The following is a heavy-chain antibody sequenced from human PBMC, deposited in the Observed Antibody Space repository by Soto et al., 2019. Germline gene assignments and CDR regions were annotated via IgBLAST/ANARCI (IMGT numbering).Heavy chain of an antibody. CDR2: IYWNDDK. Sequence: QITLRESGPTLVKPTQTLTLTCTFSGFSLTNSGVGVGWIRQPPGKALEWLAIIYWNDDKRFSPSRQSRLSITPDTSKNQVVLSMPNMDPVDTATYYCAHRRFGGSNWFDPRGQGTLVTVSS. D-gene: IGHD3-10*01. CDR1: GFSLTNSGVG. CDR3: AHRRFGGSNWFDP. V-gene: IGHV2-5*01. J-gene: IGHJ5*02.